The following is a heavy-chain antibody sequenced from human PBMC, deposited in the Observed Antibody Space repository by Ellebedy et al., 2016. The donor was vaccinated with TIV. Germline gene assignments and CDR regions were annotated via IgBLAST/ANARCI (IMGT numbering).Heavy chain of an antibody. J-gene: IGHJ6*02. CDR2: INQDGGAN. CDR1: GFTISRHW. Sequence: GESLNISCASSGFTISRHWMTWVRQGPGKGLEWVANINQDGGANNYVDSVRGRFTVSRDNSKNVIFLQMNSLRADDTAEYFCAREVLGGRGDMDFWGQGTTVIVSS. V-gene: IGHV3-7*01. CDR3: AREVLGGRGDMDF. D-gene: IGHD3-16*01.